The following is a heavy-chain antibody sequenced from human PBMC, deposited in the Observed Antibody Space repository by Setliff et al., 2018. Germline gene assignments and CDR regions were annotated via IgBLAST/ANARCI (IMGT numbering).Heavy chain of an antibody. CDR1: GYTLTELS. Sequence: VKVSCKVSGYTLTELSMHWVRQAPGKGLEWMGGFDPEDGETIYAQKFQGRVTMTEDTSTDTAYMELSSLRSDDTAVYYCARATPPAHYNFWSGNTLDYWGQGTLVTVSS. CDR2: FDPEDGET. D-gene: IGHD3-3*01. J-gene: IGHJ4*02. CDR3: ARATPPAHYNFWSGNTLDY. V-gene: IGHV1-24*01.